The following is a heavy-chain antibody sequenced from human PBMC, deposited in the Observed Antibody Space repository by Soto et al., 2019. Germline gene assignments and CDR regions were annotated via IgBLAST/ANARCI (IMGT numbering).Heavy chain of an antibody. CDR1: GFSVNDNY. D-gene: IGHD3-22*01. V-gene: IGHV3-53*01. Sequence: PGGSLRLSCTASGFSVNDNYMAWVRQAPGKSPEWVAVIFTRDTAHYADSVTGRFTFSRDNSKRTLNLQLNNLRAEDTAVYYCTKLWGYYFESWGQGTLVTVSS. J-gene: IGHJ4*02. CDR3: TKLWGYYFES. CDR2: IFTRDTA.